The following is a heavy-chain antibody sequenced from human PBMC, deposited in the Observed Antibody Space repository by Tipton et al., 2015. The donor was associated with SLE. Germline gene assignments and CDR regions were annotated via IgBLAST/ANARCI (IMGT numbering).Heavy chain of an antibody. CDR3: AKEPWSYYIGAEYFQH. D-gene: IGHD1-26*01. CDR2: ITTSSTYI. Sequence: QLVQSGGGVVQPGRSLRLSCAASGFTFSSYSMNWVRQAPGKGLECVSSITTSSTYIYYANSVKGRFTVSRDNTKNSLYLQMNSLRAEDTAVYYCAKEPWSYYIGAEYFQHWGQGTLVTVSS. CDR1: GFTFSSYS. V-gene: IGHV3-21*04. J-gene: IGHJ1*01.